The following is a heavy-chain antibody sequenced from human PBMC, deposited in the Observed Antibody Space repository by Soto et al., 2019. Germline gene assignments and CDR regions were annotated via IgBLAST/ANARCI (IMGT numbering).Heavy chain of an antibody. CDR2: MNPNSGDT. J-gene: IGHJ5*02. D-gene: IGHD2-15*01. CDR1: GYTFTNYE. Sequence: QEQLVQSGAEVKKPGASVKVSCKASGYTFTNYETIWVRQAPGQGLEWMGWMNPNSGDTVYAQKFQGRVTLTRDTSTSTAYMELSSLRYEDTAVYYCARGRGGHCRGGICYRWLVPWVQGTLVTVSS. V-gene: IGHV1-8*01. CDR3: ARGRGGHCRGGICYRWLVP.